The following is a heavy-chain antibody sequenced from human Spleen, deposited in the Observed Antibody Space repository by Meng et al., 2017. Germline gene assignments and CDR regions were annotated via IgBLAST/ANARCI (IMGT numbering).Heavy chain of an antibody. D-gene: IGHD3-16*01. CDR1: GYTFTGYY. CDR2: INPNSGGT. Sequence: ASVKVSCKASGYTFTGYYMHWVRQAPGQGLEWMGRINPNSGGTNYARKFQGRVTMTRDTSISTADVELSRLRSDDTAVYYCAIETWGFDYWGQGTLVTVSS. V-gene: IGHV1-2*06. CDR3: AIETWGFDY. J-gene: IGHJ4*02.